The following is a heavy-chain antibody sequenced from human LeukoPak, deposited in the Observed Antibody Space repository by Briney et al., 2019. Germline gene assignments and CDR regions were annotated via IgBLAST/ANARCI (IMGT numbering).Heavy chain of an antibody. CDR2: IWYDGSNK. D-gene: IGHD1-1*01. CDR3: AKGQELDDGVFDS. V-gene: IGHV3-30*02. CDR1: GLTFSNHG. J-gene: IGHJ4*02. Sequence: GGSLRLSCAASGLTFSNHGMHWVRQAPGKGLEWVAFIWYDGSNKYYADSVKGRFTISRDNSKNTLYLQTNSLRVEDTAIYYCAKGQELDDGVFDSWGQGTLVTVSS.